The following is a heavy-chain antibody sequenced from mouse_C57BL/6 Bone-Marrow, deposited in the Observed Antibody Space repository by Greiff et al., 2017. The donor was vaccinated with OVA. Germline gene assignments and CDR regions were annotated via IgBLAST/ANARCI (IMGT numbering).Heavy chain of an antibody. D-gene: IGHD3-2*02. V-gene: IGHV1-18*01. CDR3: ARRSTAQATDYFDY. J-gene: IGHJ2*01. Sequence: EVQLQQSGPELVKPGASVKIPCKASGYTFTDYNMDWVKQSHGKSLEWIGDINPNNGGTIYNQKFKGKATLTVDKSSSTAYMELRSLTSEDTAVYYCARRSTAQATDYFDYWGQGTTLTVSS. CDR1: GYTFTDYN. CDR2: INPNNGGT.